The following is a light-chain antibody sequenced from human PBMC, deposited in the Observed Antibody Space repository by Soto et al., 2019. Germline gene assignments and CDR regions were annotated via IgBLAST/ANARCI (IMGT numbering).Light chain of an antibody. V-gene: IGKV1-5*03. CDR3: QQYDTYSRT. CDR1: QSVSPW. J-gene: IGKJ1*01. CDR2: EAS. Sequence: DIQMTQSPSTLSASVGDRVTITCRASQSVSPWLAWYQQKPGKAPRLLIYEASNLEGGVPSRFSGSGSGTEFTLTISSLQPDDFATYYCQQYDTYSRTFCQGTKVEIK.